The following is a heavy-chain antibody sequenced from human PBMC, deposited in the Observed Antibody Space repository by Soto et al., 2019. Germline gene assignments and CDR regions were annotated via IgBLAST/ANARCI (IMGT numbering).Heavy chain of an antibody. CDR2: MNPNSGNT. J-gene: IGHJ5*02. V-gene: IGHV1-8*01. CDR1: GYTFTSYD. D-gene: IGHD6-13*01. CDR3: ARGLTAAGMTNWFDP. Sequence: ASVKVSCKASGYTFTSYDINWVRQATGQGLEWMGWMNPNSGNTGYAQKFQGRVTMTRNTSISTAYMELSSLRSEDTAVYYCARGLTAAGMTNWFDPWGQGTLVTVSS.